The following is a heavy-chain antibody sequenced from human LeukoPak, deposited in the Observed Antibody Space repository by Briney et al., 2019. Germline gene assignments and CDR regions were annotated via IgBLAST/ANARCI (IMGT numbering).Heavy chain of an antibody. Sequence: ASVKVSCKASGGTFSSYAISWVRQAPGQGLEWMGGIIPIFGTANYAQKFQGRVTITANESTSTAYMELSSLRSEDTAVYYCAVVAATPNYYYYMDVWGKGTTVTISS. J-gene: IGHJ6*03. CDR1: GGTFSSYA. D-gene: IGHD2-15*01. CDR3: AVVAATPNYYYYMDV. V-gene: IGHV1-69*13. CDR2: IIPIFGTA.